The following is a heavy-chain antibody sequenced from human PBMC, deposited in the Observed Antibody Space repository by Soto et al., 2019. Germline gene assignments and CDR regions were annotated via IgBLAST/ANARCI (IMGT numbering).Heavy chain of an antibody. CDR1: GFTFSSYG. J-gene: IGHJ6*02. D-gene: IGHD6-13*01. CDR3: AKLAAAGTYYGMDV. Sequence: QVQLVESGGGVVQPGRSLRLSCAASGFTFSSYGMHWVRQAPGKGLEWVAVISYDGSNKYYADSVKGRFTISRDNSKNTLYLQMNSLRAEDTAVYYCAKLAAAGTYYGMDVWGQGTTVTVSS. V-gene: IGHV3-30*18. CDR2: ISYDGSNK.